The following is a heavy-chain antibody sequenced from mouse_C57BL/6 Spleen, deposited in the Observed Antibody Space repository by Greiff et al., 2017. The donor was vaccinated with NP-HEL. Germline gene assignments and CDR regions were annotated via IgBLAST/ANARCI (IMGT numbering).Heavy chain of an antibody. Sequence: VQLQQSGAELAKPGASVKLSCKASGYTFTSYWMHWVKQRPGPGLEWIGYINPSSGYTKYNQKFKDKATLTADKSSSTAYMQMSSLTYEDSAVNYCARGYYDYDEKNAMDYWGQGTSVTVSS. D-gene: IGHD2-4*01. J-gene: IGHJ4*01. V-gene: IGHV1-7*01. CDR2: INPSSGYT. CDR3: ARGYYDYDEKNAMDY. CDR1: GYTFTSYW.